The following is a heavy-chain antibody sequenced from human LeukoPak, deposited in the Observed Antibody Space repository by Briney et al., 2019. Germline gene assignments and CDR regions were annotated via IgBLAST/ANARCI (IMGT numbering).Heavy chain of an antibody. D-gene: IGHD1-26*01. CDR2: IYYSGSP. J-gene: IGHJ3*02. Sequence: SETLSLTCTVSGGSISSSSYCWGWIRQPPGKGLECIGSIYYSGSPYYNPALKRRVTISVDTPNNQFSLKLSSVTAADTAVYYCARGWELLRAFDIWGQGTMVTVSS. V-gene: IGHV4-39*01. CDR1: GGSISSSSYC. CDR3: ARGWELLRAFDI.